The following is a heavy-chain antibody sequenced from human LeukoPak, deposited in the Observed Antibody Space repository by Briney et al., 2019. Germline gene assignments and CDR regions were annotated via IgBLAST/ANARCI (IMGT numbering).Heavy chain of an antibody. D-gene: IGHD1/OR15-1a*01. CDR3: ARGLWNIRESAWFDP. CDR1: GGTFSSYA. J-gene: IGHJ5*02. CDR2: IIPIFGTA. Sequence: EASVKVSCKASGGTFSSYAISWVRQAPGQGLEWMGGIIPIFGTANYAQKFQGRVTITADESTSTAYMELSSLRSEDTAVYYCARGLWNIRESAWFDPWGQGTLVTVSS. V-gene: IGHV1-69*13.